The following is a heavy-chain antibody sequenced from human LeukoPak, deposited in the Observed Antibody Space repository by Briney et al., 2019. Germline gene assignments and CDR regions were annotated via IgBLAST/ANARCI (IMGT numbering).Heavy chain of an antibody. D-gene: IGHD2-15*01. Sequence: PGGSLRLSCAASGFTFSSYAMHWVRQAPGKGLEWVAVISYDGSNKYYADSVKGRFTISRDNSKNTLYLQMNSLRAEDTAVYYCARAEAEEYCSGGSCFALPDEYFQHWGQGTLVTVSS. J-gene: IGHJ1*01. V-gene: IGHV3-30-3*01. CDR1: GFTFSSYA. CDR3: ARAEAEEYCSGGSCFALPDEYFQH. CDR2: ISYDGSNK.